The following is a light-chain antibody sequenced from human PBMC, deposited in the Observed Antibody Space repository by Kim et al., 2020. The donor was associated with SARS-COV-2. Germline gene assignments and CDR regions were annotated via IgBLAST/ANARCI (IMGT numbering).Light chain of an antibody. CDR3: QAWDSSTLYV. J-gene: IGLJ1*01. V-gene: IGLV3-1*01. CDR1: NLGDRY. CDR2: QDN. Sequence: SYELTQPPSVSVSPGQTASITCSGDNLGDRYACWYQQKAGQSPVLVIFQDNKRPSGIPERFSGSNSGNTATLTISGTQAMDEAVYYCQAWDSSTLYVFGTGTKVTVL.